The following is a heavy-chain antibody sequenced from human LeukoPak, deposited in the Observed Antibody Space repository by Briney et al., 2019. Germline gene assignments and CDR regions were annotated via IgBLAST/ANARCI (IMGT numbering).Heavy chain of an antibody. J-gene: IGHJ6*02. Sequence: PGGSLRLSCAASGFTFSDYYMSWIRQAPGKGLEWVSYISSSGSTIYYADSVKGRFTISRDNAKNSLYLQMSSLRAEDTAVYYCARGRVPIAAADGMDVWGQGTTVTVSS. CDR2: ISSSGSTI. CDR1: GFTFSDYY. D-gene: IGHD6-13*01. CDR3: ARGRVPIAAADGMDV. V-gene: IGHV3-11*01.